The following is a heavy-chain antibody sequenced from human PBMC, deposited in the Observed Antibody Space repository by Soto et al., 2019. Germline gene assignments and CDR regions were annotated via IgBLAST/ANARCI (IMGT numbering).Heavy chain of an antibody. CDR1: GFTFSSYS. CDR3: ARAITWMRAHDAFDI. Sequence: GGSLRLSCAASGFTFSSYSMNWVRQAPGKGLEWVSSISSSSSYIYYADSVKGRFTISRDNAKNSLYLQMNSLRAEDTAVYNCARAITWMRAHDAFDIWGRGTMVTVSS. D-gene: IGHD1-20*01. V-gene: IGHV3-21*01. CDR2: ISSSSSYI. J-gene: IGHJ3*02.